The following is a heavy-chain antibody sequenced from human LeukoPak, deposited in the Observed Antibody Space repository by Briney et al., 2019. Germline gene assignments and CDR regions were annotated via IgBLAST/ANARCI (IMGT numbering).Heavy chain of an antibody. CDR3: ARDRWLQPTGRFDY. CDR2: ISAYNGNT. Sequence: ASVKVSCKASGYTFTSYGISWVRQAPGQGLEWMGWISAYNGNTNYAQKLQGRVTMTTDTSTSTAYMELRSLRSDDTAVYYCARDRWLQPTGRFDYWGQGTLVTVSS. CDR1: GYTFTSYG. D-gene: IGHD5-24*01. J-gene: IGHJ4*02. V-gene: IGHV1-18*01.